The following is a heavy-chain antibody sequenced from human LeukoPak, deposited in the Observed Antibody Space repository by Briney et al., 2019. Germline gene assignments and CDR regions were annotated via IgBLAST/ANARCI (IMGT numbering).Heavy chain of an antibody. CDR3: ARHAITIFGVVIITDYGMDV. D-gene: IGHD3-3*01. CDR1: GGSISSYY. CDR2: IYYSGST. V-gene: IGHV4-59*08. J-gene: IGHJ6*02. Sequence: SETLSLTCTVSGGSISSYYWSWIRQPPGKGLEWIGYIYYSGSTNYNPSLKSRVAISVDTSKNQFSLKLSSVTAADTAVYYCARHAITIFGVVIITDYGMDVWGQGTTVTVSS.